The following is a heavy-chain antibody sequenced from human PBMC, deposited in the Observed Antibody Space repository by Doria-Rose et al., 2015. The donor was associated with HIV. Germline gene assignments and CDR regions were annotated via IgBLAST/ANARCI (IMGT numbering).Heavy chain of an antibody. J-gene: IGHJ6*03. CDR2: IYSSGST. Sequence: VKPAETLSLTRTVSGGSISSYYWNWIRQPPGKGLEWIGYIYSSGSTHYNSSLKSRVTISIDTSKNQFSLKLSSVTAADTAVYYCARFRPSRGIYYSLDVWGKGTTVTVSS. CDR1: GGSISSYY. D-gene: IGHD3-10*01. CDR3: ARFRPSRGIYYSLDV. V-gene: IGHV4-4*09.